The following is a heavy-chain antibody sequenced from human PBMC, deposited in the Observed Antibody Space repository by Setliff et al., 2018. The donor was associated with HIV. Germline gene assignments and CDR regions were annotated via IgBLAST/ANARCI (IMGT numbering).Heavy chain of an antibody. J-gene: IGHJ6*02. CDR2: ISTYSDET. CDR3: ARDVEHMMDV. V-gene: IGHV1-18*01. CDR1: GYTFTAYG. Sequence: ASVKVSCKPSGYTFTAYGLSWVRQAPGQGLEWMGWISTYSDETSYAQKLQGRVTMTTDTSTSTAYMELSSLRSEDTAVYYCARDVEHMMDVWGQGTTVTVSS.